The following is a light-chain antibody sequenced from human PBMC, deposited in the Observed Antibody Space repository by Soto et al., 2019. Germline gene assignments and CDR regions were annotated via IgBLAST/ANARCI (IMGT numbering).Light chain of an antibody. Sequence: EIVLTQSPGTLSLSPGERATLSCRASQSVSSSYLAWYQQKPGQAPRLLIYGASSRATGIPDRFSGSGFGTDFTSTISRLEPEDFSGYYCRQHGSSRRKFGQTTKVEIK. CDR3: RQHGSSRRK. J-gene: IGKJ1*01. CDR1: QSVSSSY. V-gene: IGKV3-20*01. CDR2: GAS.